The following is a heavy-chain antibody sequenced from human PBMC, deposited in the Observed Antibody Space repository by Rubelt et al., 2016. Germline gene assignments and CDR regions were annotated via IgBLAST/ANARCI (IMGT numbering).Heavy chain of an antibody. CDR1: GYTFTSYG. CDR2: IRGSNGDT. D-gene: IGHD4-17*01. J-gene: IGHJ6*02. CDR3: VREKGFGDHGMDV. V-gene: IGHV1-18*01. Sequence: QVQLVQSGAEGKKPGASVKVSCKASGYTFTSYGMSWVRQAPGQGLEWMGWIRGSNGDTNYEQKLQGRVTVTTDTSTSTAYMELRSLRSDDTAVYYCVREKGFGDHGMDVWGQGTTVTVSS.